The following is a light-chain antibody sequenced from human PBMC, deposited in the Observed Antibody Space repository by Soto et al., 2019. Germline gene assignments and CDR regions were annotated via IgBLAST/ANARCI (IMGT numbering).Light chain of an antibody. CDR3: QQYDDLLRLT. Sequence: VMTQSPATMSVSPGERATLSCRASQSVNIYLAWYQQKPGQAPRLLIFGASSRATGIPARFSGSGSGTEFNLTISSLQSEDFAVYFCQQYDDLLRLTFGGGTKVDIK. J-gene: IGKJ4*01. CDR2: GAS. V-gene: IGKV3D-15*01. CDR1: QSVNIY.